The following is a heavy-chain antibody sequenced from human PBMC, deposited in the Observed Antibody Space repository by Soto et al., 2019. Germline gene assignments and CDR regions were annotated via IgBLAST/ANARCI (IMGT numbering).Heavy chain of an antibody. CDR2: IFSNDEK. V-gene: IGHV2-26*01. J-gene: IGHJ4*02. Sequence: QVTLKESGPVLVKPTETLTLTCTVSGFSLSNARMGVSWIRQPPGKALEWLAHIFSNDEKSYSTSLKSRHTCSKDTSKSQVVLTMTNMAPVDTATYYCARMTLLDYYDSSGYDYWGQGTLVTVSS. D-gene: IGHD3-22*01. CDR1: GFSLSNARMG. CDR3: ARMTLLDYYDSSGYDY.